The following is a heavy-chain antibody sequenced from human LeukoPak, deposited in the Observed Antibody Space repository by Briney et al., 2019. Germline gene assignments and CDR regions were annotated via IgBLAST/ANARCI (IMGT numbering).Heavy chain of an antibody. D-gene: IGHD5-12*01. J-gene: IGHJ4*02. V-gene: IGHV4-30-4*08. CDR1: GGSISSSSYY. Sequence: SETLSLTCTVSGGSISSSSYYWGWIRQPPGKGLEWIGYIYYSGSTYYNPSLKSRVTISVDTSKNQFSLKLSSVTAADTAVYYCARHSGYDSPPYFDYWGQGTLVTVSS. CDR2: IYYSGST. CDR3: ARHSGYDSPPYFDY.